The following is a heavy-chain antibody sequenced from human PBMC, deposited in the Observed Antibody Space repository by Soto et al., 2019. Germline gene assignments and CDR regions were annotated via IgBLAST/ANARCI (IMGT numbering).Heavy chain of an antibody. CDR3: ARAYSDAFDI. V-gene: IGHV3-23*01. CDR2: ITGSGGTGI. D-gene: IGHD2-15*01. CDR1: GFSFSKYA. J-gene: IGHJ3*02. Sequence: GGSLRLSCAASGFSFSKYAMIWVRQAPGKGREWVSGITGSGGTGIYYPDSVKGRFTISRDNAKNSLYLQMSSLRAEDTAVYFCARAYSDAFDIWGQGTLVTVS.